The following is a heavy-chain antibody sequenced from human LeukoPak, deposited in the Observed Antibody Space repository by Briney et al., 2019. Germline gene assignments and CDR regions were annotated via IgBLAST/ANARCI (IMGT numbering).Heavy chain of an antibody. D-gene: IGHD3-3*01. CDR1: GFSVGTDY. V-gene: IGHV3-53*01. CDR3: ARGYDFWSGSSSGVFDV. CDR2: VHSGGAT. Sequence: PGGSLRLSCEVSGFSVGTDYMTWIRQAPGKGLVWVSVVHSGGATFYADSVKGRFTISRDPSKNTVSLEMTNLRAEDTGVYYCARGYDFWSGSSSGVFDVWGQGTMVIVSS. J-gene: IGHJ3*01.